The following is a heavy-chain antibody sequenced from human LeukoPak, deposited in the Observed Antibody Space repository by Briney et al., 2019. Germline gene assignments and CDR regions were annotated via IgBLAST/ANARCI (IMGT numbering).Heavy chain of an antibody. CDR3: ARVSGDYTYYFDY. Sequence: PGGSLRLSCAASGLTFSRNYMSWVRQAPGKGLEWVSVIYSGGNTYYADSVKGRLTISRDNSKNTLYLQMNSLRAEDTAVYYCARVSGDYTYYFDYWGQGTLVTVSS. D-gene: IGHD4-17*01. J-gene: IGHJ4*02. V-gene: IGHV3-66*01. CDR2: IYSGGNT. CDR1: GLTFSRNY.